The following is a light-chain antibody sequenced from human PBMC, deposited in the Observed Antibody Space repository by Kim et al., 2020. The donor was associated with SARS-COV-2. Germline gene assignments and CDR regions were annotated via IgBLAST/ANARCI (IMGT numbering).Light chain of an antibody. J-gene: IGKJ2*01. CDR1: QSVSSN. CDR2: GAS. CDR3: QQYNKWPYT. V-gene: IGKV3-15*01. Sequence: EIVMTQSPATLSVSPGERATLSCRASQSVSSNLAWYQQKPGQAPRLLIYGASTRATGIPAGFSGSGSGTEFTLTISSLQSEDFAVYYCQQYNKWPYTFGQGTKLEI.